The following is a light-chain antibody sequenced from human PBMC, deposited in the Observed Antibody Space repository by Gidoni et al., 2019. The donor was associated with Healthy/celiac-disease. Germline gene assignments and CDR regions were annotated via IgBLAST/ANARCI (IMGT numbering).Light chain of an antibody. V-gene: IGKV1-5*01. J-gene: IGKJ4*01. CDR1: QSISSW. Sequence: DIQMTQPPSTLSASVGDRVTITCRASQSISSWLAWYQQKPGKAPKLLIYDASSLESGVPSRFSGSGSGTEFTLTISSLQPDDFATYYCQQYNSYSAVTFGGGTKVEIK. CDR2: DAS. CDR3: QQYNSYSAVT.